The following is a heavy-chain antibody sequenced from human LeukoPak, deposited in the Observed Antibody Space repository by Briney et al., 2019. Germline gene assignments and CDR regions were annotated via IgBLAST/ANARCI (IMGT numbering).Heavy chain of an antibody. CDR1: GGSISSSSYY. J-gene: IGHJ4*02. Sequence: SETLSLTCTVSGGSISSSSYYWGWIRQPPGKELEWIGSIYYSGSTYYNPSLKSRVAISVDTSKNQFSLKLSSVTAADTAVYYCARDGGFLPIDYWGQGTLVTVSS. CDR3: ARDGGFLPIDY. V-gene: IGHV4-39*07. CDR2: IYYSGST. D-gene: IGHD3-10*01.